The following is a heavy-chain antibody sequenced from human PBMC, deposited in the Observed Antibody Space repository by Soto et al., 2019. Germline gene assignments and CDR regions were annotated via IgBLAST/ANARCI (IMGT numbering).Heavy chain of an antibody. V-gene: IGHV3-7*03. J-gene: IGHJ4*02. CDR3: ARDWSYSGFEDF. CDR2: INQGGSEI. CDR1: GLTFSFYW. D-gene: IGHD5-12*01. Sequence: GGSLRLSCEVSGLTFSFYWMSWVRQAPGKGLEWVANINQGGSEINFVDSVKGRFTISRDNAKNLLYLQMNSLRVEDTAVYYCARDWSYSGFEDFWGQGTQVTVSS.